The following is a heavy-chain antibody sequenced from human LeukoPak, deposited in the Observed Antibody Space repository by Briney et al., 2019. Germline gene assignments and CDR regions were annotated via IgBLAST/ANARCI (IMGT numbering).Heavy chain of an antibody. CDR2: TYYRSKWYN. V-gene: IGHV6-1*01. Sequence: SQTLSLTCAISGDSFSGNSTAYNWIRQSPSRGLEWLGRTYYRSKWYNDYAVSVKSRITINPDTSKNQLSLQLNSVTPDDTAVYYCARGGQGDGYSADEALDFWAKGQWSPSL. D-gene: IGHD5-24*01. CDR1: GDSFSGNSTA. J-gene: IGHJ3*01. CDR3: ARGGQGDGYSADEALDF.